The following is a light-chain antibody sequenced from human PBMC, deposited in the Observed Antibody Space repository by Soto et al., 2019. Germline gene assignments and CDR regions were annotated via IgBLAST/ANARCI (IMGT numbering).Light chain of an antibody. CDR1: SSDVGSSEY. CDR2: NVN. CDR3: CSSTRSATWV. J-gene: IGLJ7*01. V-gene: IGLV2-11*01. Sequence: QSALIQPPSVSGSPGQSVTISCTGTSSDVGSSEYVSWYQQHPGTVPKPMIYNVNIQPSGVPDHFSGSKSGNPASMTISGLQAEDEADYECCSSTRSATWVFGGGTQLTVL.